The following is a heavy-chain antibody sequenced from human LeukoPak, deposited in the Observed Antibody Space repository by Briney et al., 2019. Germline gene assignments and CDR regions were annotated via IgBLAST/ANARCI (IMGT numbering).Heavy chain of an antibody. J-gene: IGHJ4*02. Sequence: ASVKVSCKASGYTFTSYGISWVRQAPGQGLEWMGWISAYNGNTNYAQKLQGRVTMTRDTSTSTVYMVLSSLRSEDTAVYYCARAGDSSGWDYFDYWGQGTLVTVSS. V-gene: IGHV1-18*01. CDR2: ISAYNGNT. D-gene: IGHD6-19*01. CDR3: ARAGDSSGWDYFDY. CDR1: GYTFTSYG.